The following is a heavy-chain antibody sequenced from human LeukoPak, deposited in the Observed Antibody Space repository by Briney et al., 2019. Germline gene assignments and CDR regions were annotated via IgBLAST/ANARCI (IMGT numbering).Heavy chain of an antibody. CDR1: GYSVRNYG. CDR2: TNPTNEKI. V-gene: IGHV1-3*01. CDR3: ARDHRTESDGYYFVNELWYFDL. D-gene: IGHD3-22*01. J-gene: IGHJ2*01. Sequence: ASVKVSCKASGYSVRNYGMHWVRQAPGQRLECMGWTNPTNEKIKYSEKFQGRVTISRDAGASTVYMELSSLRSEDTAVYYCARDHRTESDGYYFVNELWYFDLWGRGTLVTVSS.